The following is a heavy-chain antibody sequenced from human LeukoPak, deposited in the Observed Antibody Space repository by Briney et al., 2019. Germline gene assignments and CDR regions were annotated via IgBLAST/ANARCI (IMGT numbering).Heavy chain of an antibody. CDR1: GGSISSGGYY. CDR3: ARRGSGWYYFDY. J-gene: IGHJ4*02. V-gene: IGHV4-31*03. D-gene: IGHD6-19*01. CDR2: IYYSGST. Sequence: SQTLSLTCTVSGGSISSGGYYWSWIRQHPGKGLEWIGYIYYSGSTNYNPSLKSRVTISVDTSKNQFSLKLSSVTAADTAVYYCARRGSGWYYFDYWGQGTLVTVSS.